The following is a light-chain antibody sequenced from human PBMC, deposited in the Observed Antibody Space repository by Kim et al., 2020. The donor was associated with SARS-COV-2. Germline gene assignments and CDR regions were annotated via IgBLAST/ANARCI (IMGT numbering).Light chain of an antibody. J-gene: IGKJ2*01. CDR1: QSISYW. Sequence: ASVGDRVTMTCRASQSISYWLAWYQQKPGKAPKVLIYDVSNLKSGVPSRLGGSGSGTEFTLTINSLQPDDFATYYCQQYSSYPYTFGQGTKLEI. V-gene: IGKV1-5*01. CDR2: DVS. CDR3: QQYSSYPYT.